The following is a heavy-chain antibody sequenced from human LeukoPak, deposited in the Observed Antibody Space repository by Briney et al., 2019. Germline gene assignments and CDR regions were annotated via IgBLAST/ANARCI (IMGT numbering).Heavy chain of an antibody. V-gene: IGHV3-21*01. J-gene: IGHJ3*02. D-gene: IGHD2-15*01. CDR3: ARDLIATSLDGFDI. CDR2: ISGGSDYI. Sequence: GGSLRLSCAASGFTFSRYSINWVRQAPGKGLEWVSSISGGSDYIYYADSVKGRFTISRDNAKNSLYLQMNGLSAEDTAVYYCARDLIATSLDGFDIWGQGTMVTASS. CDR1: GFTFSRYS.